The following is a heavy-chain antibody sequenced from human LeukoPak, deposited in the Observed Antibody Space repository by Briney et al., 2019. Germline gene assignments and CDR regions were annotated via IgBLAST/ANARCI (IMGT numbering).Heavy chain of an antibody. CDR3: ADPPNSGF. J-gene: IGHJ4*02. CDR2: IGSSGDDST. D-gene: IGHD3-10*01. Sequence: GGSLRLSCPASGFTLRSYAFSWFRQAQGKGLEWVSTIGSSGDDSTYYAASVKGRFTISRDNSKNTLYLQMNSLRADDTAVYFCADPPNSGFWGQGTLVTVSS. V-gene: IGHV3-23*01. CDR1: GFTLRSYA.